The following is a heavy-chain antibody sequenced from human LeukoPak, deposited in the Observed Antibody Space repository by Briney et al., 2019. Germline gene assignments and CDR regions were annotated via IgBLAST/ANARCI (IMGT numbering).Heavy chain of an antibody. V-gene: IGHV4-34*01. CDR2: IHHSGST. CDR1: GGSLSGYY. Sequence: PSETLSLTCAVYGGSLSGYYWSWIRQPPGKGLEWIGEIHHSGSTNYNPSLKRRVTISLDTSTNQFSLELSSVTAAGTAVYYCARRPQYYYGSGSYPNAFDIWGQGTMVTVSS. J-gene: IGHJ3*02. CDR3: ARRPQYYYGSGSYPNAFDI. D-gene: IGHD3-10*01.